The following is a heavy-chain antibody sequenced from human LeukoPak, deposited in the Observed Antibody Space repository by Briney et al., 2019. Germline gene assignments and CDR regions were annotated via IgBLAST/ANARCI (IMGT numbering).Heavy chain of an antibody. CDR1: GYTFTSYG. D-gene: IGHD5-12*01. Sequence: ASVKVSCKASGYTFTSYGISWVRQAPGQALEWMGWITPFNGNTNYAQQFQDRVTITRDRSRNTVYMELNSLRFEDTAMYYCARSPFSGDDDAFDIWGQGTMVTVSS. J-gene: IGHJ3*02. CDR3: ARSPFSGDDDAFDI. V-gene: IGHV1-45*02. CDR2: ITPFNGNT.